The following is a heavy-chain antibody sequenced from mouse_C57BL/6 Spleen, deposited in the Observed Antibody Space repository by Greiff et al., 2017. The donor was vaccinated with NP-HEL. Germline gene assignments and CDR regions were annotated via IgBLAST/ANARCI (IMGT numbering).Heavy chain of an antibody. Sequence: EVQLQQSGAELVRPGASVKLSCTASGFNIKDDYMHWVKQRPEQGLEWIGWIDPENGDTEYASKFQGKATITADTSSNTAYLQLSSLTSEDTAVYYCTGVTTRAAWFAYWGQGTLVTVSA. J-gene: IGHJ3*01. V-gene: IGHV14-4*01. CDR2: IDPENGDT. D-gene: IGHD2-2*01. CDR3: TGVTTRAAWFAY. CDR1: GFNIKDDY.